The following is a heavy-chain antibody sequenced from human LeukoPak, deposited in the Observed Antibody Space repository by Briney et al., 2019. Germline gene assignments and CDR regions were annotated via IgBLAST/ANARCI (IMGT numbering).Heavy chain of an antibody. CDR2: IYYSGST. CDR3: ARTLYSSSWFEGWFDP. CDR1: GGSISSSSYY. V-gene: IGHV4-39*07. Sequence: SETLSLTCTVSGGSISSSSYYWGWIRQPPGKGLEWIGSIYYSGSTYYNPSLKSRVTISVDTSKNQFSLKLSSVTAADTAVYYCARTLYSSSWFEGWFDPWGQGTLVTVSS. D-gene: IGHD6-13*01. J-gene: IGHJ5*02.